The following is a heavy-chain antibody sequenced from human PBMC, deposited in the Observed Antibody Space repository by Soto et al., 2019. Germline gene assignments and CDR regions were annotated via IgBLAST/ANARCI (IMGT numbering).Heavy chain of an antibody. V-gene: IGHV4-59*12. CDR1: GGSISSNC. CDR3: ARVRVAAAGLDY. D-gene: IGHD6-13*01. J-gene: IGHJ4*02. CDR2: IYYSGST. Sequence: QVQLQESAPGLVKPSETLALTCTVSGGSISSNCWSWIPQSPGKGLEWIGYIYYSGSTNYNPSLNRRVTISVDTSENQFSLKLSSVTAAETAVYYCARVRVAAAGLDYWGQGTLVTVSS.